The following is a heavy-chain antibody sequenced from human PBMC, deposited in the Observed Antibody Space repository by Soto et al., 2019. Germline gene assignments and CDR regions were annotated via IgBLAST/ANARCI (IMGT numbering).Heavy chain of an antibody. J-gene: IGHJ4*02. D-gene: IGHD6-19*01. V-gene: IGHV3-20*04. CDR2: INWIGGST. CDR1: GFIFGAHA. CDR3: AKGGRQWLVTSDFNY. Sequence: PGGSLRLSCAASGFIFGAHAMSWVRQAPGKGLEWVSAINWIGGSTNYADSMKGRFTISRDSSKNTFSLEMTSLRAEDTAVYYCAKGGRQWLVTSDFNYWGQGA.